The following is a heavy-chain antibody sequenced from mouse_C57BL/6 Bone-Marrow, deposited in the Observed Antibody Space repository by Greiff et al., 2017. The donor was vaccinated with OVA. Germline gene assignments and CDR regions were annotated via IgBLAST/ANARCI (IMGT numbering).Heavy chain of an antibody. CDR2: INPGRGGT. CDR3: AISIDYYGSSHWYFDV. CDR1: GYAFTNYL. D-gene: IGHD1-1*01. J-gene: IGHJ1*03. Sequence: VKLQESGAELVRPGTSVKVSCKASGYAFTNYLIEWVKQRPGQGLEWIGVINPGRGGTNYNEKFQGKATLTADKASSTAYMQLSSLTSEDSAVYFCAISIDYYGSSHWYFDVWGTGTTVTVSS. V-gene: IGHV1-54*01.